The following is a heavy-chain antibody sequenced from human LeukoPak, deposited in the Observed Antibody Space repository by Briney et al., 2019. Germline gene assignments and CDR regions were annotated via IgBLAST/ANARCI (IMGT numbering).Heavy chain of an antibody. Sequence: GSSVTVSCKASGYTFTRYAMHWVRPAPGQRLEGMGWINAGNGNTKYSQKSQGRVTITRDTSASTAYMELSSLRSEDTAVYYCARERYDFWSGYPQYYYYYGMDVWGQGTTVTVSS. CDR2: INAGNGNT. V-gene: IGHV1-3*01. CDR3: ARERYDFWSGYPQYYYYYGMDV. J-gene: IGHJ6*02. D-gene: IGHD3-3*01. CDR1: GYTFTRYA.